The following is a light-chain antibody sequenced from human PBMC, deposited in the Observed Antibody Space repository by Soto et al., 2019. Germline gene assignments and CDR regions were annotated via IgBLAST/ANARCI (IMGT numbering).Light chain of an antibody. CDR3: QQYDSSPWT. Sequence: VLAQSLGTLSLSPGERVTLSCRASQSVSSNYLAWYQQKPGQAPRLLIYGASSRATGISDKFSGSGSGTDFTLTISRLEPEDFAVYFCQQYDSSPWTFGQGTKVDIK. J-gene: IGKJ1*01. CDR2: GAS. V-gene: IGKV3-20*01. CDR1: QSVSSNY.